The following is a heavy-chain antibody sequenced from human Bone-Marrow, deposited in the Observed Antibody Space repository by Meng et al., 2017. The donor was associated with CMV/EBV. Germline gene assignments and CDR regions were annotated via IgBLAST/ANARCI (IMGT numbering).Heavy chain of an antibody. D-gene: IGHD3-16*01. CDR3: TSGLRGGAY. Sequence: GGSLRLSCAASGFTFSGSAMHWVRQASGKGLEWVGRIRSKANSYATAYAASVKGRFTISREDSKNTAYLQMNSLKTEDTAVYYCTSGLRGGAYWGQGTLVTVSS. CDR2: IRSKANSYAT. CDR1: GFTFSGSA. J-gene: IGHJ4*02. V-gene: IGHV3-73*01.